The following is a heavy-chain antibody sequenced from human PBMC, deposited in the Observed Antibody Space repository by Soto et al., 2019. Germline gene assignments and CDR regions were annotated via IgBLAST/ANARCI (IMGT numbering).Heavy chain of an antibody. D-gene: IGHD6-13*01. J-gene: IGHJ4*02. CDR1: GFTFSSYG. CDR2: ISYAGDYQ. CDR3: AKSRGGSRWYEGGS. Sequence: QVQLVESGGGVVQPGRSLRLSCAASGFTFSSYGMHWVRQAPGKRLEWVAVISYAGDYQYYADAVKGRFTIARDNSKKTTYLQMTTLRPEDTAVYFCAKSRGGSRWYEGGSRGQGPLVTVSS. V-gene: IGHV3-30*18.